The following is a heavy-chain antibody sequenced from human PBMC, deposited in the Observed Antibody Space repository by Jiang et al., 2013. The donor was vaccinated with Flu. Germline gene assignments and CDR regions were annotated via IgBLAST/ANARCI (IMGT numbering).Heavy chain of an antibody. Sequence: SRDNAKNSLYLQMNSLRAEDTAVYYCARAPSTVTSVDYWGQGTLVTVSS. CDR3: ARAPSTVTSVDY. V-gene: IGHV3-11*05. D-gene: IGHD4-17*01. J-gene: IGHJ4*02.